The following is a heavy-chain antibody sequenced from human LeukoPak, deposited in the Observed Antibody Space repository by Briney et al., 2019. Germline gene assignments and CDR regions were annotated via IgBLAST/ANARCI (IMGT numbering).Heavy chain of an antibody. J-gene: IGHJ5*02. D-gene: IGHD6-13*01. CDR1: GFTVRSKY. CDR3: AGTAAGTRLFDP. V-gene: IGHV3-66*02. CDR2: IYSGGSN. Sequence: GGSLRLSCAASGFTVRSKYMSWVRQAPGKGLEWVSVIYSGGSNYYADSVQGRFTISRDNSKNRLNLQMNSLRAEDTAVYYCAGTAAGTRLFDPWGQGTLVTVSS.